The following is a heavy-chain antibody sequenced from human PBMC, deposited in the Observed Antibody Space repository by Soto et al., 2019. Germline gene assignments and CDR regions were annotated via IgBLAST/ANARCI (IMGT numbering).Heavy chain of an antibody. V-gene: IGHV4-34*01. CDR3: ARGRLQPPFDIDYCYGSGRSRLFDY. CDR1: GGSFSGYY. D-gene: IGHD3-10*01. J-gene: IGHJ4*02. CDR2: INHSGST. Sequence: SETLSLTCAVYGGSFSGYYWSWIRQPPGKGLEWIGEINHSGSTNYNPSLKSRVTISVDASKNQFSLKLSSVTAADTAVYYCARGRLQPPFDIDYCYGSGRSRLFDYWGQGTLVTVSS.